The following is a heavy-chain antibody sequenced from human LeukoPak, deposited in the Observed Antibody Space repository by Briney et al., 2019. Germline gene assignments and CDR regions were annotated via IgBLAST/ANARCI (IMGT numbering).Heavy chain of an antibody. CDR1: GFTFRNFA. D-gene: IGHD2-21*01. J-gene: IGHJ4*02. V-gene: IGHV3-23*01. CDR3: AKSDCGSDGCKLYDY. Sequence: GGSLRLSCAASGFTFRNFAMAWVRQAPGKGLEWVSSITDTGDATGCTESVKGRFTISRDNSKGTVWLQMNSLRAEDTAIYYCAKSDCGSDGCKLYDYWAQGTQVTVSS. CDR2: ITDTGDAT.